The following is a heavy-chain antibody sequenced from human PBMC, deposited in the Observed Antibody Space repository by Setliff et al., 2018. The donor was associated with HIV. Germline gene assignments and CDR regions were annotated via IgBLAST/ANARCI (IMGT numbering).Heavy chain of an antibody. CDR1: DGSISTGSYY. Sequence: SETLSLTCTVADGSISTGSYYWSWVRQPAGRGLEWIGRIYTSGSTNYNPSLKSRVTMSVDTSKNQFSLKLNSLIAADTAVYFRARGGPDYYDYPYFDSWGQGTLVTVSS. D-gene: IGHD3-22*01. CDR2: IYTSGST. V-gene: IGHV4-61*02. J-gene: IGHJ4*02. CDR3: ARGGPDYYDYPYFDS.